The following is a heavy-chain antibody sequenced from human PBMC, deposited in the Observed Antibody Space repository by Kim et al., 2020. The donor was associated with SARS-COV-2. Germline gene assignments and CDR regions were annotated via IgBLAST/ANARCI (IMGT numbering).Heavy chain of an antibody. CDR3: AKESGSGSYYPWTYYYYGMDV. CDR2: ISYDGSNK. D-gene: IGHD3-10*01. CDR1: GFTFSSYG. V-gene: IGHV3-30*18. J-gene: IGHJ6*02. Sequence: GGSLRLSCAASGFTFSSYGMHWVRQAPGKGLEWVAVISYDGSNKYYADSVKGRFTISRDNSKNTLYLQMNSLRAEDTAVYYCAKESGSGSYYPWTYYYYGMDVWGQGTTVTVSS.